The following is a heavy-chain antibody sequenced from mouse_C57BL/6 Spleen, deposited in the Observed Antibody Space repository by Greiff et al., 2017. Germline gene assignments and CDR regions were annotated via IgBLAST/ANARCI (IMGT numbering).Heavy chain of an antibody. Sequence: QVQLQQSDAELVKPGASVKISCKVSGYTFTDHTIHWMKQRPEQGLEWIGYIYPRDGSTKYNEKFKGKATLTADKSSSTAYMQLNSLTSEDSAVYFCASLYYYGSSPWYFDVWGTGTTVTVSS. CDR1: GYTFTDHT. D-gene: IGHD1-1*01. V-gene: IGHV1-78*01. J-gene: IGHJ1*03. CDR2: IYPRDGST. CDR3: ASLYYYGSSPWYFDV.